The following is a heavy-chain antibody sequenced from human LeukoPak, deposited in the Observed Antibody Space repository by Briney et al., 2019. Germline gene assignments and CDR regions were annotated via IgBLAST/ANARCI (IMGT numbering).Heavy chain of an antibody. CDR2: ISYDGRNK. J-gene: IGHJ4*02. V-gene: IGHV3-30*04. D-gene: IGHD3-22*01. CDR1: GFTFRSYG. CDR3: ARGGPNGLFPHPFDF. Sequence: GGSLRLSCAASGFTFRSYGIHWVRQAPGKGPEWVTIISYDGRNKYYADSVKGRFTISRDNSKNTLYLQMNSLRAEDTAIYYCARGGPNGLFPHPFDFWGQGTRVIVSA.